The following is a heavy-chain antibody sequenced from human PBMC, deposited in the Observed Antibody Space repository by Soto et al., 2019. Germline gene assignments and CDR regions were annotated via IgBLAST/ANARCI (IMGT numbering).Heavy chain of an antibody. CDR3: ATSISVAAPFDY. J-gene: IGHJ4*02. CDR2: ISSGSSYI. CDR1: GHTFSTYT. D-gene: IGHD6-19*01. V-gene: IGHV3-21*02. Sequence: EVQLVESGGGLVKPGGSLRLSCAAAGHTFSTYTLHWVRQAPGKGLEWVASISSGSSYINYADSVKGRFTISRDNTKNSFLLQMNSLRAEDTAVYYCATSISVAAPFDYWGQGTPVSVSS.